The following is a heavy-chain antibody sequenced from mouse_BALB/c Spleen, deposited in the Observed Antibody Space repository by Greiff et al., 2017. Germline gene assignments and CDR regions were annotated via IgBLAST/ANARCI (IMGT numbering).Heavy chain of an antibody. J-gene: IGHJ2*01. V-gene: IGHV1-7*01. CDR2: INPSTGYT. CDR3: ARRTVVAPFDY. D-gene: IGHD1-1*01. Sequence: VKLQESGAELAKPGASVKMSCKASGYTFTSYWMHWVKQRPGQGLEWIGYINPSTGYTEYNQKFKDKATLTADKSSSTAYMQLSSLTSEDSAVYYCARRTVVAPFDYWGQGTTLTVSS. CDR1: GYTFTSYW.